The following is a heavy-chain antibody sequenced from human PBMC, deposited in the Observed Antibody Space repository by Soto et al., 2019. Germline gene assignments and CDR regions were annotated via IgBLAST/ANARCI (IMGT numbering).Heavy chain of an antibody. V-gene: IGHV3-23*01. CDR3: AKDLVMPTGPWWFDP. D-gene: IGHD2-8*02. CDR2: SSGGGGST. CDR1: GFTFSSYA. J-gene: IGHJ5*02. Sequence: GGSLRLSCAASGFTFSSYAMTWVRQAPGKGLEWVSASSGGGGSTYYADSVKGRFTISRDNSQNTLYLQMNSLRAEDTAVYYFAKDLVMPTGPWWFDPWGQGTPVTVSS.